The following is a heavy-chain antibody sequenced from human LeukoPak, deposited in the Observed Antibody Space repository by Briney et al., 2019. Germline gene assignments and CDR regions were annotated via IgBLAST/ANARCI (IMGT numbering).Heavy chain of an antibody. CDR2: IKQDGSEK. J-gene: IGHJ4*02. CDR3: AQRIAVAGTGFDY. CDR1: GFTLSSHW. Sequence: PGGSLRLSCAASGFTLSSHWMNWVRQAPGKGLEWVADIKQDGSEKYYVGSVKGRFTISRDNAKNSMYLQMNSLRAEDTAVYYCAQRIAVAGTGFDYWGQGTLVTVSS. V-gene: IGHV3-7*01. D-gene: IGHD6-19*01.